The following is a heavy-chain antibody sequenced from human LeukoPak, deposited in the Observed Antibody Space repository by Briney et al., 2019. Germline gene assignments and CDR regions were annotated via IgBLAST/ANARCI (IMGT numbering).Heavy chain of an antibody. Sequence: KPSETLSLTCTVSGGSISSGSYYWSWIRQPAGKVLEWIGRIYTSGSTNYHPSLKSRITISVDTSKNQFSLKLSSLTAADTAVYYCARDSHYSNYYDYWGQGTLVTVSS. CDR2: IYTSGST. J-gene: IGHJ4*02. D-gene: IGHD4-11*01. V-gene: IGHV4-61*02. CDR1: GGSISSGSYY. CDR3: ARDSHYSNYYDY.